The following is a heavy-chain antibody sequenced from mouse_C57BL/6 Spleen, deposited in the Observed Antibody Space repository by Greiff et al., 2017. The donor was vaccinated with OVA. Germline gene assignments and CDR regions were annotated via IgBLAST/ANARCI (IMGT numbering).Heavy chain of an antibody. CDR1: GYTFTSHW. J-gene: IGHJ3*01. Sequence: VKLQESGPELVRPGASVKISCKAPGYTFTSHWMPWVRQRPGQGLEWIGEIFPGSGSTYYNEKFKGKATLTVDTSSSTAYMQLSSLTSEDAAVYFCARGDSSGYSWFAYWGQGTLVTVSA. V-gene: IGHV1-56*01. D-gene: IGHD3-2*02. CDR3: ARGDSSGYSWFAY. CDR2: IFPGSGST.